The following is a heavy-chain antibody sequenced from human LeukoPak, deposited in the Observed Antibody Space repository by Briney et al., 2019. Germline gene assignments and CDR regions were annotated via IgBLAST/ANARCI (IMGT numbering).Heavy chain of an antibody. CDR2: ISSSSSYI. CDR1: GFTFSSYS. V-gene: IGHV3-21*01. CDR3: LHESYYAPQLFDY. D-gene: IGHD1-26*01. J-gene: IGHJ4*02. Sequence: GGSLRLSCAASGFTFSSYSMNWVRQAPGKGLEWVSSISSSSSYIYYADSVKGRFTISRDNAKNSLYLQMNSLRAEDTAVYYCLHESYYAPQLFDYWGQGTLVTVSS.